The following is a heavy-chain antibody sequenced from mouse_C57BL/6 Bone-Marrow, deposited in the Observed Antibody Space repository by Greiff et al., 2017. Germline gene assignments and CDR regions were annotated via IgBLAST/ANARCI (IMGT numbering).Heavy chain of an antibody. CDR2: ISSGGSYT. V-gene: IGHV5-6*01. D-gene: IGHD1-1*01. CDR1: GFTFSSYG. CDR3: ARERRYYYGSSYRWDYFDY. Sequence: EVKLQESGGDLVKPGGSLKLSCAASGFTFSSYGMSWVRQTPDKRLEWVATISSGGSYTYYPDSVKGRFTISRDNAKNTLYLQMSSLKSEDTAMYYCARERRYYYGSSYRWDYFDYWGQGTTLTVSS. J-gene: IGHJ2*01.